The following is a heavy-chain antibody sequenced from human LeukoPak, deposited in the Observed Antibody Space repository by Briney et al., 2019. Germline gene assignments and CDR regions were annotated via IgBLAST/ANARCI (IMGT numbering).Heavy chain of an antibody. CDR2: IYYSGST. D-gene: IGHD3-10*01. Sequence: TSETLSLTCTVSGGSISSYYWSWIRQPPGKGLEWIGYIYYSGSTNYNPSLKSRVTISVDTSKNQFSLKLSSVTAADTAVYYCARSMVRGVRFKGMDVWGQGTTVTVSS. CDR1: GGSISSYY. V-gene: IGHV4-59*01. CDR3: ARSMVRGVRFKGMDV. J-gene: IGHJ6*02.